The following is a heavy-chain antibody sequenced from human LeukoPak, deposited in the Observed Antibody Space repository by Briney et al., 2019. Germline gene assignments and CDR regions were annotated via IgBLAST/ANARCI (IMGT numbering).Heavy chain of an antibody. Sequence: PGGSLRLSCAASGFTFSSYEMNWVRQAPGKGLEWVSYISNSGSYTNYADSVKGRFTISKDNAKSSLYLQMNILRADDSAVYYCARGRSRGSDYWGQGTLVTVSS. J-gene: IGHJ4*02. CDR3: ARGRSRGSDY. D-gene: IGHD3-16*01. V-gene: IGHV3-48*03. CDR2: ISNSGSYT. CDR1: GFTFSSYE.